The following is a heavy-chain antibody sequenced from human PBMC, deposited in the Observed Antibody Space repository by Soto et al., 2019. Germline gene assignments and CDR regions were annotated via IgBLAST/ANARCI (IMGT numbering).Heavy chain of an antibody. CDR1: GGNFSSYA. V-gene: IGHV1-69*01. CDR2: IIPICGTA. J-gene: IGHJ6*02. CDR3: AVRYSSSGYYYYGMDG. Sequence: QVQLVQSGAEVKKPGSSVKVSCKASGGNFSSYAISWVRQAPGQGLEWMGGIIPICGTANYAQKFQGRVTITADESTSTAYMELSRLRSQDTAVYYCAVRYSSSGYYYYGMDGWGQGTTVTVSS. D-gene: IGHD6-6*01.